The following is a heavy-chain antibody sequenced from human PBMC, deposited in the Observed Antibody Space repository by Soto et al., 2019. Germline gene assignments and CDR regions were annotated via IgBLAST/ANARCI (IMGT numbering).Heavy chain of an antibody. V-gene: IGHV4-39*07. CDR3: APVRNFDKLFSL. D-gene: IGHD3-9*01. CDR1: GGSLSSTSYY. Sequence: SETLSLTCTVSGGSLSSTSYYWGWIRQPPGKGLEWIGSIYYSGSTSYNPSLKSRVTMSLDTSKNQYFLKLNSVTAADTAVYYCAPVRNFDKLFSLWGQGTPVTVSS. CDR2: IYYSGST. J-gene: IGHJ4*02.